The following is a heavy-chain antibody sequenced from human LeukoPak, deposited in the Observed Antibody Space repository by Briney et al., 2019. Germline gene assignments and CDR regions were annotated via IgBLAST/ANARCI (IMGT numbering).Heavy chain of an antibody. D-gene: IGHD3-3*01. Sequence: GGSLRLSCAASRFTFSSYGMHWVRQAPGKGLEWVAVISYDGSNKYYADSVKGRFTISRDNSKNTLYLQMNSLRAEDTAVYYCAKEVLEWLLYEAYNWFDPWGQGTLVTVSS. V-gene: IGHV3-30*18. CDR3: AKEVLEWLLYEAYNWFDP. CDR1: RFTFSSYG. CDR2: ISYDGSNK. J-gene: IGHJ5*02.